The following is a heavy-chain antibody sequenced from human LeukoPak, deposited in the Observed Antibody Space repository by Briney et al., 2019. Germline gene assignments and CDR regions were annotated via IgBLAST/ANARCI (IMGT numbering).Heavy chain of an antibody. CDR1: GFTFSDYY. V-gene: IGHV3-11*01. CDR2: ISGSGSST. Sequence: GGSLRLSCAVSGFTFSDYYMSWIRQAPGKGLEWLSYISGSGSSTYYADSVRGRFTISRDNSQNSLYLQMNSLRTEDTAVYYCAKRRDYFDHWGQGALVTVP. J-gene: IGHJ4*02. CDR3: AKRRDYFDH.